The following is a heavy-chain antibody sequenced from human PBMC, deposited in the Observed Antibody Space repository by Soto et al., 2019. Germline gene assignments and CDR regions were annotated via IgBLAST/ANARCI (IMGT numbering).Heavy chain of an antibody. D-gene: IGHD4-17*01. V-gene: IGHV4-39*01. CDR1: GGSISSSSYY. CDR2: IYYNGGT. J-gene: IGHJ6*03. Sequence: SETLSLTCTVSGGSISSSSYYWGWIRQPPGKGLEWIGSIYYNGGTYYNPSLKSRVTISVDTSKNQFSPKLSSVTAADTALYYCARHRRYGDYPYYYYYMDVWGKGTTVTV. CDR3: ARHRRYGDYPYYYYYMDV.